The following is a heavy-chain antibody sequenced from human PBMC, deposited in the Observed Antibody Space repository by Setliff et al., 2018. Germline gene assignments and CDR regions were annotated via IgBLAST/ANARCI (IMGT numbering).Heavy chain of an antibody. D-gene: IGHD3-22*01. V-gene: IGHV1-18*01. Sequence: ASVKVSCKASGYAFITFGMSWVRQAPGQGPEWMGWISPVYGIANYARKFQGRVTMTADTSTTTAYLELTSLRYDDTAVYYCVRGPGPSVVVAIPFDHWGQGSLVTVSS. J-gene: IGHJ4*02. CDR3: VRGPGPSVVVAIPFDH. CDR2: ISPVYGIA. CDR1: GYAFITFG.